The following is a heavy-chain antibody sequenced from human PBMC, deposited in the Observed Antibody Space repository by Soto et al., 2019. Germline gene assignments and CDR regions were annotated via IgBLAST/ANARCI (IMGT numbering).Heavy chain of an antibody. Sequence: SETLSLTXTVSGGSISSSSYYWSWIRQHPGKGLEWIGYIYYSGSTYYNPSLKSRVTISVDTSKNQFSLKLSSVTAADTAVYYCARDRVGATAGMDVWGQGTTVTVSS. CDR3: ARDRVGATAGMDV. J-gene: IGHJ6*02. CDR2: IYYSGST. CDR1: GGSISSSSYY. D-gene: IGHD1-26*01. V-gene: IGHV4-31*03.